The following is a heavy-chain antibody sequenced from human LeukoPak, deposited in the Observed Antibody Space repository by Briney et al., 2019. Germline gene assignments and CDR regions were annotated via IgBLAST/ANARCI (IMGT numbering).Heavy chain of an antibody. CDR1: GYTFTSYG. D-gene: IGHD3-22*01. V-gene: IGHV1-18*01. Sequence: ASVKVSCKASGYTFTSYGISWVRQAPGRGLEWMGWISAYNGNTNYAQKLQGRVTMTTDTSTSTAYMELRSLRSDNTAVYYCARDCNSSGYYEWFDPWGQGTLVTVSS. CDR2: ISAYNGNT. J-gene: IGHJ5*02. CDR3: ARDCNSSGYYEWFDP.